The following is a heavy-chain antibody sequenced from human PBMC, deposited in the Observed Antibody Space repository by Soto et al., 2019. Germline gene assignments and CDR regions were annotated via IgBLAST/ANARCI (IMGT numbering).Heavy chain of an antibody. V-gene: IGHV4-39*01. CDR2: IYYSGST. CDR3: ARHVYSSGQIDD. D-gene: IGHD6-19*01. CDR1: GGSISSSSYY. J-gene: IGHJ4*02. Sequence: QLQLQESGPGLVKPSETLSLTCTVSGGSISSSSYYWGWIRQPPGKGLEWIGSIYYSGSTYYNPSLKSRVTISVDTSKNQFTLKLSSVTAADTAVYYCARHVYSSGQIDDWGQGTLVTVSS.